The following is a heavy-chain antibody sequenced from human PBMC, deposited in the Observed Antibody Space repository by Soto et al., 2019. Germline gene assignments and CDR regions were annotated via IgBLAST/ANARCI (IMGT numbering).Heavy chain of an antibody. D-gene: IGHD6-6*01. V-gene: IGHV1-69*13. J-gene: IGHJ6*02. CDR2: IIPIFGTA. CDR1: GGTFSSYA. CDR3: ARAMGYSSSSLYYYYGMDV. Sequence: ASVKVSCKASGGTFSSYAISWVRQAPGQGLEWMGGIIPIFGTANYAQKFQGRVTITADESTSTAYMELSSLRSEDTAVYYCARAMGYSSSSLYYYYGMDVWGQGTTVTVSS.